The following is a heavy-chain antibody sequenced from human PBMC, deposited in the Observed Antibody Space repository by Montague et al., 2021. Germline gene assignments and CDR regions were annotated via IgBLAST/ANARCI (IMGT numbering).Heavy chain of an antibody. CDR2: IYDSGTT. Sequence: SETLSLTCTVPGGSISEFYWSWIRQSPEKGLEWIGYIYDSGTTNYNPSLKSRVTISADTSMNQFSLNLRSVTAADTAVYFCARRLGIRAPFDYWGQGTLVTVSS. CDR1: GGSISEFY. D-gene: IGHD7-27*01. J-gene: IGHJ4*02. CDR3: ARRLGIRAPFDY. V-gene: IGHV4-59*08.